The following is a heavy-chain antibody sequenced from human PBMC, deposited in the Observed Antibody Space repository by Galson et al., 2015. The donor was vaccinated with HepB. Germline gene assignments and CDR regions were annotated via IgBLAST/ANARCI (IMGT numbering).Heavy chain of an antibody. V-gene: IGHV3-23*01. Sequence: SLRLSCAASGFTFSNYAMSWVRQVPGKEFQWVSAISGSGDSTYYADSVKGRFTISRDNSKNTLFLQMDGLRAEDTAMYYCAREGSQSYSGDWGQGALVAVSS. D-gene: IGHD2-21*01. CDR3: AREGSQSYSGD. J-gene: IGHJ4*02. CDR2: ISGSGDST. CDR1: GFTFSNYA.